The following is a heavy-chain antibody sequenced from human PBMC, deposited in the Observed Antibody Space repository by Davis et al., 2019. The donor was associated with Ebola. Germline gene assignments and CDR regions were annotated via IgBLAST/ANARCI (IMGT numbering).Heavy chain of an antibody. CDR3: ARDRQLLDYYYYGMDV. J-gene: IGHJ6*02. D-gene: IGHD5-18*01. CDR2: INPNSGGT. CDR1: GYTFTGYY. Sequence: ASVKVSCKASGYTFTGYYMHWVRQAPGQGLEWLGWINPNSGGTNYAQKVQGWVTMTRDTSISTAYMELSRLRSDDTAVYYCARDRQLLDYYYYGMDVWGQGTTVTVSS. V-gene: IGHV1-2*04.